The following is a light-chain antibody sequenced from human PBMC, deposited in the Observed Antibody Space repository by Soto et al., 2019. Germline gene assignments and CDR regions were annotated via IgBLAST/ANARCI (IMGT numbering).Light chain of an antibody. CDR2: KAS. J-gene: IGKJ1*01. CDR1: QSISSL. CDR3: HQYYSFXRT. Sequence: DIKMTQYPSTLSASVGDRVTITCGASQSISSLLAWYQHKPGKAPKFLIYKASSLQSGVPSRFSGSGSGTEFTLTITSLQPDDFATXYXHQYYSFXRTFGHGTKVDI. V-gene: IGKV1-5*03.